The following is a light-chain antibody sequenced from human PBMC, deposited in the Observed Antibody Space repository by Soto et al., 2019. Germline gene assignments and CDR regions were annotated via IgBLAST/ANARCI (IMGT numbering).Light chain of an antibody. CDR2: DAS. V-gene: IGKV1-33*01. CDR3: QQFDNLLIT. CDR1: QDISNY. J-gene: IGKJ5*01. Sequence: DIQMTQSPSSLSASVGDRVTITCQASQDISNYLNWYQQKPGKAPKLLIYDASNLEAGVPSRFSGSGSGTHFTFTISSLQPEDIGTYYCQQFDNLLITFGQGTRLEIK.